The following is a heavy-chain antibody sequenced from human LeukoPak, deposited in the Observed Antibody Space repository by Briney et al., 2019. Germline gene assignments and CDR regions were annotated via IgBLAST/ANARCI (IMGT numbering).Heavy chain of an antibody. CDR2: IYYSGST. CDR3: ARGAIAAAAIYFDY. CDR1: GGSISSYY. D-gene: IGHD6-13*01. J-gene: IGHJ4*02. Sequence: SETLSLTCTVSGGSISSYYWSWIRQPPGKGLEWIGYIYYSGSTNYNPSLKSRVTISVDTSKNQFSLKLSSVTAADTAVYYCARGAIAAAAIYFDYWGQGTLVTVSS. V-gene: IGHV4-59*08.